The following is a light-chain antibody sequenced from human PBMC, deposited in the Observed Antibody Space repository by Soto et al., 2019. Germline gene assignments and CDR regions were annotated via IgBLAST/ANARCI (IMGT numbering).Light chain of an antibody. CDR1: SSNIESNY. CDR2: RNN. J-gene: IGLJ1*01. V-gene: IGLV1-47*01. Sequence: QSVLTQPPSASGTPGQRVTISCSGSSSNIESNYVYWYQQLPGTAPKLLIYRNNQRPSGVPDRFSGSKSGTSASLAISGLRSEDEADYYCAAWDDSLSVFYVFGTGTKVTVL. CDR3: AAWDDSLSVFYV.